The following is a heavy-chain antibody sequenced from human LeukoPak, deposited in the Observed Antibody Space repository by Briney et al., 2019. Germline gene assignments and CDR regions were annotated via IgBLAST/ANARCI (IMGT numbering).Heavy chain of an antibody. D-gene: IGHD6-19*01. J-gene: IGHJ6*02. Sequence: SVKVSCKASGGTFSSYAISWVRQAPGQGLEWMGRIIPIFGIANYAQKFQGRVTITADKSTSTAYMELSSLRSEDTAVYYCARGPRMAVADYYYGMDVWGQGTTVTVSS. V-gene: IGHV1-69*04. CDR2: IIPIFGIA. CDR3: ARGPRMAVADYYYGMDV. CDR1: GGTFSSYA.